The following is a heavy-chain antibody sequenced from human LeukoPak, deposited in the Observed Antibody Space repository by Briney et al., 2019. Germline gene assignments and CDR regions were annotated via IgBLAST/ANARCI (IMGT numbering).Heavy chain of an antibody. Sequence: PGWSLRLSCAASGFTFSSYEMNWVRQAPGKGLEWLSYISSGGSSIYYADSVKGRFTISRDNAKNSLYLQMNSLRAEDTAVYYCARYMVRGIIISYFDNWGQGTLVTVSS. J-gene: IGHJ4*02. D-gene: IGHD3-10*01. V-gene: IGHV3-48*03. CDR3: ARYMVRGIIISYFDN. CDR2: ISSGGSSI. CDR1: GFTFSSYE.